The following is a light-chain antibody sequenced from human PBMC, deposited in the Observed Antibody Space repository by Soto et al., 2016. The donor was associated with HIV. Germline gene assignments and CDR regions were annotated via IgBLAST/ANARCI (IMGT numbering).Light chain of an antibody. V-gene: IGLV3-21*03. J-gene: IGLJ1*01. CDR2: DDN. CDR1: NIETKR. Sequence: SYVLTQPPSVSVAPGKTARISCGGNNIETKRVHWYQQKPGQAPVLVVYDDNDRPSGIPQRFSGSNSGNTATLTISRVEAGDEADYYCQVWDSSSDHYVFGAGTGVTVL. CDR3: QVWDSSSDHYV.